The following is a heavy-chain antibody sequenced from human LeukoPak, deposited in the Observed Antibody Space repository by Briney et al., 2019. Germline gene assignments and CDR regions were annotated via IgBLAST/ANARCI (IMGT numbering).Heavy chain of an antibody. D-gene: IGHD3-22*01. V-gene: IGHV1-18*01. J-gene: IGHJ4*02. CDR3: ASGSSFDSSGRGFDY. CDR2: ISGYNGNT. CDR1: GYTFTSYG. Sequence: ASVKVSCKASGYTFTSYGISWVRQAPGQGLEWMGWISGYNGNTNYAQKFQGRVTMTIDTSTSTLYMELRSLRSDDTAVYYCASGSSFDSSGRGFDYWGQGTLVTVSS.